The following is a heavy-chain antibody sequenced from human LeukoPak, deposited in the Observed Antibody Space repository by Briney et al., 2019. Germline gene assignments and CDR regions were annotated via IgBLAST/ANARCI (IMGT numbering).Heavy chain of an antibody. V-gene: IGHV3-30*04. CDR1: GFTLSSYS. CDR3: ARSPEWLGQGYLDS. J-gene: IGHJ4*02. Sequence: GRSLRLSCAASGFTLSSYSMHWVRQAPGKGLEWLTLISYHESNKDYTDSVRGRFTISRDNSKNTVSLQMNSLRTEYTAVYFCARSPEWLGQGYLDSWGQGTLVTVSS. D-gene: IGHD5-12*01. CDR2: ISYHESNK.